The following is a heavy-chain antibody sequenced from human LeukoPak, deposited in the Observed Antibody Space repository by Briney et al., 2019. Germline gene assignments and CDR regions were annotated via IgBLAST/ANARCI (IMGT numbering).Heavy chain of an antibody. CDR3: ARGVAGTDYYYYMDV. V-gene: IGHV4-59*01. J-gene: IGHJ6*03. D-gene: IGHD6-19*01. CDR2: IYYSGST. CDR1: GGSISSYY. Sequence: SETLSLTCTVSGGSISSYYWSWLRQPPGKGLEWIGNIYYSGSTNYNPSLKSRVTISVDTSKNQFSLKLSSVTAADTAVYYCARGVAGTDYYYYMDVWGKGTTVTVSS.